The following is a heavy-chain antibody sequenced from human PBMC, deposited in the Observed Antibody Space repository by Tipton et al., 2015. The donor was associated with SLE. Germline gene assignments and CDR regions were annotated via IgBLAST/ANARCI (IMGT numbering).Heavy chain of an antibody. J-gene: IGHJ6*02. CDR1: GITFSSYW. CDR2: IKQDGSEK. Sequence: SLRLSCAASGITFSSYWMSWVRQAPGKGLEWVANIKQDGSEKYYVDSVKGRFTISRDNSKNTLYLQMNSLRAEDTAVYYCAGQLSYYYGMDVWGQGTTVTVSS. V-gene: IGHV3-7*01. CDR3: AGQLSYYYGMDV. D-gene: IGHD6-13*01.